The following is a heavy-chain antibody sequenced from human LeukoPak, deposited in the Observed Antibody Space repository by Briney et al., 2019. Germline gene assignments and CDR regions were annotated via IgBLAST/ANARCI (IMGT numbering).Heavy chain of an antibody. CDR1: GASIRSGDYY. CDR2: IYDSGST. J-gene: IGHJ3*02. Sequence: SETLSLTCTVSGASIRSGDYYWSWIRKPPGKGLEWIGYIYDSGSTYYNPSLKSRITISVDTSENRFSLKLSSVTATDTAVYYCARDCSGGSCYGAFDIWGQGTMVTVSS. V-gene: IGHV4-30-4*01. D-gene: IGHD2-15*01. CDR3: ARDCSGGSCYGAFDI.